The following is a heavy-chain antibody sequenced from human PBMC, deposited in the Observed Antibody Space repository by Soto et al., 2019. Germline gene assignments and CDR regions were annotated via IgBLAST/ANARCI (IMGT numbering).Heavy chain of an antibody. CDR1: GGSISSISYY. Sequence: SETLSLTCTVSGGSISSISYYWGWIRQPPGKGLEWIGSIYYSGSTYYNPSLKSRVTISVDTSKNQFSLKLSSVTAADTAVYYCARQDKYYDSSGGFDYWGQGTLVTVSS. V-gene: IGHV4-39*01. CDR2: IYYSGST. CDR3: ARQDKYYDSSGGFDY. D-gene: IGHD3-22*01. J-gene: IGHJ4*02.